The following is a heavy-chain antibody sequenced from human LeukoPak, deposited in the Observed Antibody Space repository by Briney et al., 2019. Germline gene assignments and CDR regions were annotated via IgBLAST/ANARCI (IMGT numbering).Heavy chain of an antibody. CDR3: AKXAYLWFGELNWFDP. Sequence: GGSLRLSCAASGFTFSSYAMSWVRQAPGKGLEWVSAISGSGGSTYYADSVKGRFTISRDNSKNTLYLQMNSLRAEDTAVYYCAKXAYLWFGELNWFDPWGQGTLVTVSS. D-gene: IGHD3-10*01. CDR1: GFTFSSYA. CDR2: ISGSGGST. V-gene: IGHV3-23*01. J-gene: IGHJ5*02.